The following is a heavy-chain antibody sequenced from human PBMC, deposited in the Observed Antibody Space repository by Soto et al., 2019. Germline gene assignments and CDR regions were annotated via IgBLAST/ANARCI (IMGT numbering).Heavy chain of an antibody. D-gene: IGHD2-8*01. J-gene: IGHJ5*02. Sequence: KHSETLSITCTVSGGSISSYYWTWIRQPPGKGLEWIGSIYYSGSTYYNPSLKSRVTISVDTSKNQFSLKLSSVTAADTAVYYCARHYLGYCTNGVCSPWFDPWGQGTLVTVSS. CDR2: IYYSGST. V-gene: IGHV4-59*05. CDR1: GGSISSYY. CDR3: ARHYLGYCTNGVCSPWFDP.